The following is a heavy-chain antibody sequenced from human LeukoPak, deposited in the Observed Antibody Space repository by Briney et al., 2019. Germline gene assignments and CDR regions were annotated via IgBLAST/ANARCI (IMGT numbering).Heavy chain of an antibody. V-gene: IGHV3-23*01. CDR3: ASGITMIVVAFDY. J-gene: IGHJ4*02. Sequence: GGSLRLSCAASGFTFSSYAMSWVRQAPGKGLEWVSAINGSGGSTYYADSVKGRFTISRDNSKNTLYLQMNSLRAEDTAVYYCASGITMIVVAFDYWGQGTLVTVSS. CDR1: GFTFSSYA. D-gene: IGHD3-22*01. CDR2: INGSGGST.